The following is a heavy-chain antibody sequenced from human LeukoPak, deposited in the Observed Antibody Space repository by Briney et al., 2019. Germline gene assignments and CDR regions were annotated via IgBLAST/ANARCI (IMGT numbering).Heavy chain of an antibody. CDR3: ARGTRGYSHGYYYYYYYMDV. D-gene: IGHD5-18*01. J-gene: IGHJ6*03. CDR1: GYTFTSYD. CDR2: MNPNSGNT. Sequence: ASVKVSCKASGYTFTSYDINWVRQATGQGLEWMGWMNPNSGNTGYAQKFQGRVTITRNTSISTAYMELSSLRSEDTAVYYCARGTRGYSHGYYYYYYYMDVWGKGTTVTVSS. V-gene: IGHV1-8*03.